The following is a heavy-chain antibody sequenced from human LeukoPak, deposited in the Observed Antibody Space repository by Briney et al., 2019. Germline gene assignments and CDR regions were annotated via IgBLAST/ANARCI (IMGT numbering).Heavy chain of an antibody. V-gene: IGHV3-33*06. CDR1: GFTFSSYG. D-gene: IGHD6-6*01. Sequence: GGSLRLSCAASGFTFSSYGMHWVRQAPHKGLEWVADIWFDGSNKYYADSVKGRFTISRDNSKNTLYLQMNSLRAEDTALYYCVKASSSSPQYNWFDAWGQGTLVTVSS. CDR3: VKASSSSPQYNWFDA. J-gene: IGHJ5*02. CDR2: IWFDGSNK.